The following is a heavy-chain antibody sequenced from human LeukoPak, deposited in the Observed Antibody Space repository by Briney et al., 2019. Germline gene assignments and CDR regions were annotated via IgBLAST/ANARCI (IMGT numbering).Heavy chain of an antibody. CDR1: GFTFSHYA. CDR3: VRLFRGVRGYFDY. CDR2: ISGTIGDT. J-gene: IGHJ4*02. V-gene: IGHV3-23*01. D-gene: IGHD3-10*01. Sequence: QSGGSLRLSCVGSGFTFSHYAMAWVRQAPGKGLEWVSTISGTIGDTYYADSVKGLFTISRDNSKDTLSLQMSSLRAEDTAEYFCVRLFRGVRGYFDYWGQGTLVAVSS.